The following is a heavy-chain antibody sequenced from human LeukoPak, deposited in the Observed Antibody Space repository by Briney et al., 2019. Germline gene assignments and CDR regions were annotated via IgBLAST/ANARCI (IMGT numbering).Heavy chain of an antibody. Sequence: SETLSLTCTVSGGSISSSYWSWIRQPAGKGLERIGRIHNSGSTNYNPSLKSRVTMSVDTSKNQFSLRLNSVTAADTAVYYCVRNERTTGDYIRWFDPWGQGTLVTVSS. CDR2: IHNSGST. V-gene: IGHV4-4*07. J-gene: IGHJ5*02. CDR3: VRNERTTGDYIRWFDP. CDR1: GGSISSSY. D-gene: IGHD4-17*01.